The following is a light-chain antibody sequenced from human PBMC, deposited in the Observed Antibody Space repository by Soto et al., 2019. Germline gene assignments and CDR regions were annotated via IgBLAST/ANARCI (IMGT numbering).Light chain of an antibody. CDR1: SSDVGNYNL. Sequence: ALTQPASVSGSPGQSITISCTGTSSDVGNYNLVSWYQQHPGKAPKLMIYEGSKRLSGVSNRFSGSKSGNTASLTISILQAEDEADYYCCSYAGSSTYVFGTGTKVTVL. V-gene: IGLV2-23*01. CDR2: EGS. J-gene: IGLJ1*01. CDR3: CSYAGSSTYV.